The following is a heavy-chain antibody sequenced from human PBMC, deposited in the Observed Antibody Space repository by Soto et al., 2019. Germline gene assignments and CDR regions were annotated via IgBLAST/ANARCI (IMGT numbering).Heavy chain of an antibody. J-gene: IGHJ3*02. CDR2: ISAYNGNT. D-gene: IGHD4-17*01. CDR1: GYTFTSYG. CDR3: ARVPHDYGDEYDAFDI. V-gene: IGHV1-18*01. Sequence: QVQLVQSGAEVKKPGASVKVSCKASGYTFTSYGISWVRQAPGQGLEWMGWISAYNGNTNYAQKLQGRVTMTTDTSTSTAYMELRSLRSDDTGVYYCARVPHDYGDEYDAFDIWGQGTMVTVSS.